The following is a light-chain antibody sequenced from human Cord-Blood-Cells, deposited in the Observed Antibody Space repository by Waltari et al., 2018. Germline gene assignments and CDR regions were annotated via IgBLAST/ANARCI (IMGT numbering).Light chain of an antibody. CDR1: VLAKKY. CDR2: KDR. J-gene: IGLJ3*02. CDR3: YSAADNNWV. Sequence: SYELTQPSSVSVSPGQTARITCSGDVLAKKYARWFQQKPGQAPVLVIYKDRERPPGIPERCSGSSSGTTVTLTISGAQVEDEADYYCYSAADNNWVFGGGTKLTVL. V-gene: IGLV3-27*01.